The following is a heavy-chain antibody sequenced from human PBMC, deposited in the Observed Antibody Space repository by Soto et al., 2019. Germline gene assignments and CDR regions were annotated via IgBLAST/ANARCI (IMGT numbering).Heavy chain of an antibody. Sequence: QVQLVQSGAEVKKPGSSVKVSCKASGGTFSSYAISWVRQAPGQGLEWMGGIISIFGTADYAQKFQGRVKITAXEXTXTXXMELSSLRSEDTAVYYCASHSGSSPEGRYYYGMDVWGQGTTVTVSS. CDR2: IISIFGTA. J-gene: IGHJ6*02. V-gene: IGHV1-69*12. CDR1: GGTFSSYA. CDR3: ASHSGSSPEGRYYYGMDV. D-gene: IGHD1-26*01.